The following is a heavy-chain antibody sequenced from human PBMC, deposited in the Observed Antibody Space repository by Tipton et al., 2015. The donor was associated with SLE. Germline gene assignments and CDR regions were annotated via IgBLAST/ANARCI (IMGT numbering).Heavy chain of an antibody. V-gene: IGHV4-39*07. J-gene: IGHJ4*02. D-gene: IGHD6-13*01. Sequence: LRLSCTVSGGSISSSSYYWGWIRQPPGKGLEWIGSIYYSGSTYCSPSLKSRVTMSADTSKNQLSLKLSSVTAADTAVYYCARGTAGGFDYWGQGTLVTVSS. CDR1: GGSISSSSYY. CDR2: IYYSGST. CDR3: ARGTAGGFDY.